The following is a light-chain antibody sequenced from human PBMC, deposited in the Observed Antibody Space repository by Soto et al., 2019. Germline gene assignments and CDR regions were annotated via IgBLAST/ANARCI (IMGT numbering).Light chain of an antibody. CDR3: LQYGSSPHT. V-gene: IGKV3-20*01. CDR2: GAS. CDR1: QSVSSNY. J-gene: IGKJ5*01. Sequence: EIELTPSPGTLSFAPGGRAFLSCQASQSVSSNYLAWFQQKPGQAPRLLISGASNRASDIPDRFSGSGSWTDFTLTISRLEPEDFAVYYCLQYGSSPHTFGQGTRLRL.